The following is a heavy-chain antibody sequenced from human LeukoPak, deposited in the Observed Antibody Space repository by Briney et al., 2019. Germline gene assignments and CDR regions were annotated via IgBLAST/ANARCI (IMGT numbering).Heavy chain of an antibody. V-gene: IGHV4-31*03. Sequence: SEPLSLNCTVSGGSISSGGYYWSWIRQHPGKGLEWIGYIYYRGSTYYNPSLKSRVTISVDTSKNQFSLKLSSVTAADTAVYYCARGTMVRGVPHYGMDVWGQGTTVTVSS. D-gene: IGHD3-10*01. CDR1: GGSISSGGYY. J-gene: IGHJ6*02. CDR2: IYYRGST. CDR3: ARGTMVRGVPHYGMDV.